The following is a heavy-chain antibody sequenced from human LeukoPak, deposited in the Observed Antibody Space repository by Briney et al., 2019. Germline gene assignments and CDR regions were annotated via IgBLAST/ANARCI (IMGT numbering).Heavy chain of an antibody. Sequence: ASVKVSCKASRYTFTGYYMNWVRQAPGRGLEWMGWTNPISGGTNYAQKFQGRVTMTRDTSISTAYMELSRLRSDDTAVYYCARGSLLQQLVREKITTLDYWGQGTLVTVSS. V-gene: IGHV1-2*02. J-gene: IGHJ4*02. CDR2: TNPISGGT. D-gene: IGHD6-13*01. CDR3: ARGSLLQQLVREKITTLDY. CDR1: RYTFTGYY.